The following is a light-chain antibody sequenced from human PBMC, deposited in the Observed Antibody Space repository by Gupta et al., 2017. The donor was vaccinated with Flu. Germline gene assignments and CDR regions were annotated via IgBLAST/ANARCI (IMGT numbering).Light chain of an antibody. J-gene: IGKJ1*01. V-gene: IGKV3-15*01. CDR1: QSVSTS. CDR2: GAS. Sequence: EIVMTHSPATLSVSPGERATLSCSASQSVSTSLVWYQQKPGQAPRLLIYGASTRSTGIPARFSGSGSGTEFTLTISSLQSEDIAVYYCLQYSNWPTTFGQGTRVEV. CDR3: LQYSNWPTT.